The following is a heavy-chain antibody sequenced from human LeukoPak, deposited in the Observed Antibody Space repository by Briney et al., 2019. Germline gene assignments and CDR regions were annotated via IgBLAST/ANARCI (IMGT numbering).Heavy chain of an antibody. CDR2: IGSSGSPI. Sequence: GGSLRLSCAASGFTFSSYSMNWVRQAPGKGLEWLSYIGSSGSPIYYADPVKGRFTISRDNAKNSLYLQMNSLRAEDTAIYYCTRVGYIDEGIDYWGQGTLVTVSS. D-gene: IGHD5-24*01. V-gene: IGHV3-48*04. J-gene: IGHJ4*02. CDR3: TRVGYIDEGIDY. CDR1: GFTFSSYS.